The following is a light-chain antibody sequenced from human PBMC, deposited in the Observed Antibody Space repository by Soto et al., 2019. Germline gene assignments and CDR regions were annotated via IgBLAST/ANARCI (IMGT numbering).Light chain of an antibody. Sequence: EMVLTQSPGTLSLSPGGGPSLSCSASLTISNNFIAWYQQRAGQAPRLVIYGASTRATGIPDRFSASGSGTDFTLTISRLEPEDFAVYFCQQYYSSPLTFGQGTKVDIK. J-gene: IGKJ1*01. V-gene: IGKV3-20*01. CDR1: LTISNNF. CDR3: QQYYSSPLT. CDR2: GAS.